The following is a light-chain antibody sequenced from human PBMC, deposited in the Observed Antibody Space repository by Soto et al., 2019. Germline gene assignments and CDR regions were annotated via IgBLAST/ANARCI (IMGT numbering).Light chain of an antibody. CDR2: DVS. CDR3: SSYTTSNTRQIV. Sequence: QSALTQPASVSGSPGQSITISCTGTSSDVGGYNYVSWYQHHPGKAPKLMIFDVSNRPSGVSNRFSGSKSGNTASLTISGLQSEDEADYYCSSYTTSNTRQIVFGTGTKFTFL. CDR1: SSDVGGYNY. J-gene: IGLJ1*01. V-gene: IGLV2-14*03.